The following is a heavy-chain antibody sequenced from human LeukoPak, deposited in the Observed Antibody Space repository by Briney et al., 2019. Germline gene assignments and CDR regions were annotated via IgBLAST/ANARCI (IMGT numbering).Heavy chain of an antibody. Sequence: SVKVSCKASGGTFSSYAISWVRQAPGQGLEWMGGIIPIFGTANYAQKFQGRVTITTDESTSTAYMELSSLRSEDTAVYYCARGALNDPVVVDYWGQGTLVTVSS. J-gene: IGHJ4*02. CDR1: GGTFSSYA. D-gene: IGHD3-22*01. CDR2: IIPIFGTA. V-gene: IGHV1-69*05. CDR3: ARGALNDPVVVDY.